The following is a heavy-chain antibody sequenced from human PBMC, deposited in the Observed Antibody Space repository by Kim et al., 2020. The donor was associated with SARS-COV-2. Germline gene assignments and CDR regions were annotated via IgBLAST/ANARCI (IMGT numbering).Heavy chain of an antibody. CDR1: GGSFSGYY. CDR3: ARGPDYYGSGSYVDY. J-gene: IGHJ4*02. CDR2: INHSGST. Sequence: SETLSLTCAVYGGSFSGYYWSWIRQPPGKGLEWIGEINHSGSTNYNPSLKSRVTISVDTSKNQFSLKLSSVTAADTAVYYCARGPDYYGSGSYVDYWGQG. V-gene: IGHV4-34*01. D-gene: IGHD3-10*01.